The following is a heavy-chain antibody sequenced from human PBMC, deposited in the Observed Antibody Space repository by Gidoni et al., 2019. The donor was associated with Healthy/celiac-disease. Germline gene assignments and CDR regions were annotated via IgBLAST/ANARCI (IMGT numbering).Heavy chain of an antibody. CDR1: GGSISSSSYY. Sequence: QLQLQESGPGLVKPSETLSLTCTVPGGSISSSSYYWGWIRQPPGKGLEWIGSIYYSGSTYYNPSLKSRVTISVDTSKNQFSLKLSSVTAADTAVYYCARDPGVGAPNYYFDYWGQGTLVTVSS. V-gene: IGHV4-39*07. CDR2: IYYSGST. J-gene: IGHJ4*02. CDR3: ARDPGVGAPNYYFDY. D-gene: IGHD1-26*01.